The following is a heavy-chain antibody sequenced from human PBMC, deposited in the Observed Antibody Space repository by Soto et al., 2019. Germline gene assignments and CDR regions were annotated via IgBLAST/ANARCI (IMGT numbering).Heavy chain of an antibody. CDR1: GFTFSSYN. CDR3: ARTGILGPGGGLRYGAFDI. J-gene: IGHJ3*02. Sequence: EVQLVESGGGLVQPGGSLRLSCAASGFTFSSYNMNWVRQAPGKGLEWGSYISSSSSTIYYADSVKGRFTISRDNAKNLLYLQMNSLRAEDTAVYYCARTGILGPGGGLRYGAFDIWGPGTMVTVSS. D-gene: IGHD5-18*01. V-gene: IGHV3-48*01. CDR2: ISSSSSTI.